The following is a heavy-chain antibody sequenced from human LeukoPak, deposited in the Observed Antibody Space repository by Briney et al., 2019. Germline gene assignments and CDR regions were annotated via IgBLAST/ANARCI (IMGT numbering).Heavy chain of an antibody. CDR2: ISSSSSTI. D-gene: IGHD2-15*01. CDR1: GSAFSSYS. CDR3: ARDNIVVVVAAPPNYYYYGMDV. J-gene: IGHJ6*02. V-gene: IGHV3-48*01. Sequence: GGSLRLACAASGSAFSSYSMNWVRQAPGKGLEWVSYISSSSSTIYYADSVKGRFTISRDNAKNSLYLQVNSLRAEDTAVYYCARDNIVVVVAAPPNYYYYGMDVWGQGTTVTVSS.